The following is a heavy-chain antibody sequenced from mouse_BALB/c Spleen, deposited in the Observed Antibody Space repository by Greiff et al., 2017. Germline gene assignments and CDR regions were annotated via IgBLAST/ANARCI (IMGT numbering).Heavy chain of an antibody. CDR3: VRERGVFAY. J-gene: IGHJ3*01. CDR1: GFSLTSYD. CDR2: IWTGGGT. V-gene: IGHV2-9-2*01. Sequence: VQLVESGPGLVAPSQSLSITCTVSGFSLTSYDISWIRQPPGKGLEWLGVIWTGGGTNYNSAFMSRLSISKDNSKSQVFLKMNSLQTDDTAIYYCVRERGVFAYWGQGTLVTVSA.